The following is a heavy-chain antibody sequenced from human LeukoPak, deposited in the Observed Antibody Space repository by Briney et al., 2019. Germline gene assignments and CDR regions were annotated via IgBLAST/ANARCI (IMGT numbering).Heavy chain of an antibody. CDR1: GYTFTSYH. CDR2: IIPIFGTA. Sequence: GASVKVSCKASGYTFTSYHMHWVRQAPGQGLEWMGGIIPIFGTANYAQKFQGRVTITADESTSTAYMELSSLRSEDTAVYYCARNIVGATWTPRYWGQGTLVTVSS. CDR3: ARNIVGATWTPRY. D-gene: IGHD1-26*01. J-gene: IGHJ4*02. V-gene: IGHV1-69*13.